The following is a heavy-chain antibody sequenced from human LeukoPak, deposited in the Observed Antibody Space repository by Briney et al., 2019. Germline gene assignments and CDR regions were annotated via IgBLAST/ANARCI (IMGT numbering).Heavy chain of an antibody. V-gene: IGHV4-39*07. Sequence: PSEPLSLTCTVSGGSISSGGYYWSWIRQAPGKGLEWIGEINHSGNTNYNPSLKSRVTISVDTSKNQFSLKLSSVTAADTAVYYCVTEPGYCTVGRCYGGWFDPWGQGTLVTVSS. CDR3: VTEPGYCTVGRCYGGWFDP. CDR2: INHSGNT. D-gene: IGHD2-15*01. J-gene: IGHJ5*02. CDR1: GGSISSGGYY.